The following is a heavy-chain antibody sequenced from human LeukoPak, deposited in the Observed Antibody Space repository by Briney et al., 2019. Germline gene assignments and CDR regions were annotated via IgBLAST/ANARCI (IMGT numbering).Heavy chain of an antibody. J-gene: IGHJ4*02. CDR1: GYTFTDYD. D-gene: IGHD6-19*01. V-gene: IGHV1-18*01. Sequence: ASVKVSCKASGYTFTDYDINWVRQATGQGLEWMGWISAYNGNTNYAQKLQGRVTMTTDTSTSTAYMELRSLRSDDTAVYYCARVGIAVAGISYFDYWGQGTLVTVSS. CDR2: ISAYNGNT. CDR3: ARVGIAVAGISYFDY.